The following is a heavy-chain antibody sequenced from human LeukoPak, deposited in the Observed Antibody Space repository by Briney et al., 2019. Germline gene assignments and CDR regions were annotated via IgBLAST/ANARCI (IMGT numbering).Heavy chain of an antibody. J-gene: IGHJ6*03. CDR2: ISSSGRTI. V-gene: IGHV3-11*01. Sequence: GGSLRLSCAASGFTFSDYYMSWIRQAPGKGLEWVSYISSSGRTIYYADSVKGRFTISRDNAKNSLYLQMNSLRAEDTALYYCARDGITEYYYDSSGYPAGYYYYMDVWGKGTTVTVSS. D-gene: IGHD3-22*01. CDR3: ARDGITEYYYDSSGYPAGYYYYMDV. CDR1: GFTFSDYY.